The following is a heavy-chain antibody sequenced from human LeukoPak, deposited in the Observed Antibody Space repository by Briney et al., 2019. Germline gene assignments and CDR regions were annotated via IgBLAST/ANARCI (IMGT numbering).Heavy chain of an antibody. Sequence: GGSLRLSCAASGFTFSSYSMNWVRQAPGKGLEWVPFISSSSSYIYYADSVKGRFTISRDNAKNSLYLQMNSLRAEDTAVYYCARDSGYACFDIWGQGTMVTVSS. V-gene: IGHV3-21*01. CDR2: ISSSSSYI. CDR1: GFTFSSYS. CDR3: ARDSGYACFDI. D-gene: IGHD5-12*01. J-gene: IGHJ3*02.